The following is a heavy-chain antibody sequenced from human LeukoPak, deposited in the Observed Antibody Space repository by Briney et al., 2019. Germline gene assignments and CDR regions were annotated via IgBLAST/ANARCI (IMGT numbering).Heavy chain of an antibody. V-gene: IGHV4-34*01. CDR2: INHSGST. CDR1: GGSFTGYY. D-gene: IGHD6-13*01. Sequence: SETLSVTCAVYGGSFTGYYWRWIRQPPGKGLEWMGEINHSGSTNYNPSLKSRVTISVDTSKTQFSPKLSSVTAADTAVYYCARVGSWYQYTLFAPGGQGTLLTLP. CDR3: ARVGSWYQYTLFAP. J-gene: IGHJ5*02.